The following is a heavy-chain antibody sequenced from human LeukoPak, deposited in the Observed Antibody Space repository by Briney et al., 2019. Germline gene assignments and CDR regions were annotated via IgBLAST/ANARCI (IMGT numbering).Heavy chain of an antibody. CDR2: TYCRSKWYN. CDR3: AREELWFGELLSYYFDY. V-gene: IGHV6-1*01. Sequence: SQTLSLTCAISGDSVSSNSAAWNWIRQSPSRGLEWLGRTYCRSKWYNDYAVSVKSRITINPDTSKNQFSLQLNSVTPEDAAVYYCAREELWFGELLSYYFDYWGQGTLVTVSS. J-gene: IGHJ4*02. CDR1: GDSVSSNSAA. D-gene: IGHD3-10*01.